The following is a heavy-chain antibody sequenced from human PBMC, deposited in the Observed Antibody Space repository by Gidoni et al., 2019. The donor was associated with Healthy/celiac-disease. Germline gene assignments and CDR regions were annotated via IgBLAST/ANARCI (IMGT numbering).Heavy chain of an antibody. CDR2: FDPEDGET. D-gene: IGHD6-19*01. J-gene: IGHJ4*02. V-gene: IGHV1-24*01. CDR3: ATASEWGGSGWTRFDY. Sequence: QVQLVQSGAEVKKPGASVKVSCKVSGYTLTELSMHWVRQAPGKGLEWMGGFDPEDGETIYEQKCQGRVTMTEDTSTDTAYMELSSLRSEDTAVYYCATASEWGGSGWTRFDYWGQGTLVTVSS. CDR1: GYTLTELS.